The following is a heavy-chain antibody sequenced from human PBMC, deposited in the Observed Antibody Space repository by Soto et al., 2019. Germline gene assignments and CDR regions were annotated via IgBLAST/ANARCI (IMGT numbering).Heavy chain of an antibody. V-gene: IGHV1-18*01. J-gene: IGHJ5*02. CDR2: IIAYNGTT. CDR1: GGTFSSYA. D-gene: IGHD2-15*01. CDR3: ARGYCSGGSCYNWFDP. Sequence: ASVKVSCKASGGTFSSYAISWVRQAPGQGLEWMGWIIAYNGTTNYAQKLQGRVTMTTDTSTSTAYMELRSLRSDDTAVYYCARGYCSGGSCYNWFDPWGQGTLVTVSS.